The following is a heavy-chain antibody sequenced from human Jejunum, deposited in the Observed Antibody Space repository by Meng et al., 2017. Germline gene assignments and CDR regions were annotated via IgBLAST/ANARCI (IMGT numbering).Heavy chain of an antibody. CDR1: GASISTGIYY. D-gene: IGHD4-17*01. J-gene: IGHJ4*02. Sequence: QVHLQESGPGLVKPSETLSLTCTVSGASISTGIYYWSWIRQHPGKGLEWIGYIYDSGTTSYNPSLKSPVTISMDTSKNQFSLRLGSVTAADTAVYYCATIDYGEVFFVYWGQGTLVTVSS. CDR2: IYDSGTT. V-gene: IGHV4-31*01. CDR3: ATIDYGEVFFVY.